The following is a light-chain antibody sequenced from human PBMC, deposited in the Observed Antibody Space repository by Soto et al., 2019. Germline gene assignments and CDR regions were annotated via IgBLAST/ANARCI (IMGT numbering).Light chain of an antibody. J-gene: IGKJ2*01. CDR2: GAS. V-gene: IGKV3-20*01. CDR3: QHYGRSPPFT. Sequence: IVLTQSPGTLSLSPRERAALSCRASQSVSSTYIAWYQQNPGQAPRLLIYGASSRATGIPDRFSGSGSGTDFTLTISRLEPEDFAVYFCQHYGRSPPFTFGQGTKVEIK. CDR1: QSVSSTY.